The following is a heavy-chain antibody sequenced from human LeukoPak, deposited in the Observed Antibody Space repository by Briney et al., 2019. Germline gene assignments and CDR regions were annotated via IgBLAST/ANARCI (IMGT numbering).Heavy chain of an antibody. D-gene: IGHD6-19*01. CDR1: GYTFTSSD. J-gene: IGHJ5*02. Sequence: GASVKVSCKASGYTFTSSDINWVRQATGQGLEWMGWMNPNSGNTGYAQKFQGRVTMTRNTSISTAYMELSSLRSEDTAVYYCARVADSSGWSFWFDPWGQGTLVTVSS. CDR2: MNPNSGNT. CDR3: ARVADSSGWSFWFDP. V-gene: IGHV1-8*01.